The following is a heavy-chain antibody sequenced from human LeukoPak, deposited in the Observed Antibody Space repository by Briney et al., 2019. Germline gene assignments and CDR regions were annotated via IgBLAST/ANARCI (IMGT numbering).Heavy chain of an antibody. D-gene: IGHD3-22*01. Sequence: SGGSLRLSCAASGFTFSSHAMNWVRQAPGKGLDWVSLISNNGSTKYYADSVKGRFTISSDNSKSTLYLQMNSLRVEDTAVYYCARDHYDSSGYFFDHWGQGTLVSVSS. CDR2: ISNNGSTK. J-gene: IGHJ4*02. CDR1: GFTFSSHA. V-gene: IGHV3-30*04. CDR3: ARDHYDSSGYFFDH.